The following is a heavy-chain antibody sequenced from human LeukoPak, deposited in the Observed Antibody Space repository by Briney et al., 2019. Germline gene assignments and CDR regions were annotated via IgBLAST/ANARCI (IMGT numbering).Heavy chain of an antibody. CDR2: IYDSGST. V-gene: IGHV4-59*01. CDR3: AKYSTSPYVTTRIGY. J-gene: IGHJ4*02. Sequence: SETLSLTCTVSGDSISSYYWSWIRPPPRKGLEWIGNIYDSGSTKYNPSLKSRVTISVDTSKDQFSLRLSSVTAADTAVYYCAKYSTSPYVTTRIGYWGQGTLVTVSS. CDR1: GDSISSYY. D-gene: IGHD6-6*01.